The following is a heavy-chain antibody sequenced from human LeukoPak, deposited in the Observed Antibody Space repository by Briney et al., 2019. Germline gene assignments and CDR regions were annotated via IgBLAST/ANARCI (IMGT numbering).Heavy chain of an antibody. CDR2: IYSGGST. J-gene: IGHJ2*01. Sequence: PGGSLRLSCAASGFTVSSNYMSWVRQAPGKGLEWVSVIYSGGSTYYADSVKGRFTISRDNSKNTLYVQMNSLRAEDTAVYHCARGQGSSWYCNFDLWGRGTLVTVSS. CDR1: GFTVSSNY. V-gene: IGHV3-66*01. CDR3: ARGQGSSWYCNFDL. D-gene: IGHD6-13*01.